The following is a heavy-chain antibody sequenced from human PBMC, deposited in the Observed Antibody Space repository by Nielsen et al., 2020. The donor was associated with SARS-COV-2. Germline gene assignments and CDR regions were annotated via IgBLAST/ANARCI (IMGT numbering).Heavy chain of an antibody. D-gene: IGHD6-13*01. CDR1: GGPISSSSYY. CDR3: ASTRTYSSSWPSDAFDI. J-gene: IGHJ3*02. Sequence: SETLSLTCTVSGGPISSSSYYWGWIRQPPGKGLEWIGSIYYSGSTYYNPSLKSRVTISVDTSKNQFSLKLSSVTAADTAVYYCASTRTYSSSWPSDAFDIWGQGTMVTVSA. V-gene: IGHV4-39*01. CDR2: IYYSGST.